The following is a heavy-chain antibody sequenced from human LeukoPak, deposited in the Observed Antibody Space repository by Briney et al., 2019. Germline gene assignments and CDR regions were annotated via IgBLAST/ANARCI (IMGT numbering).Heavy chain of an antibody. CDR1: GGTFSSYA. Sequence: SVKVSCKASGGTFSSYAISWVRQAPGQGLEWMGRIIPIFGIANYAQKFQGRVTITADKSTSTAYMELSSLRSEDTAVYYCARYDYGGKIDYWGQGTLVTVSS. V-gene: IGHV1-69*04. J-gene: IGHJ4*02. CDR2: IIPIFGIA. CDR3: ARYDYGGKIDY. D-gene: IGHD4-23*01.